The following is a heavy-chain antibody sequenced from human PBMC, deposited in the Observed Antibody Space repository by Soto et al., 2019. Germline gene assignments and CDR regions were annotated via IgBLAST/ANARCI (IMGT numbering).Heavy chain of an antibody. D-gene: IGHD1-1*01. Sequence: EVQLLESGGGLVQPGGSLRLSCAASGFTFSSYAMSWVRQAPGKGLEWVSVIRSSGDRTYYADSVKGRFTISSDNSKNTLYMQMNSLRAEDTAVYYCAKQQGPGTPYYYAMDVWGQGTTGTVSS. V-gene: IGHV3-23*01. CDR2: IRSSGDRT. J-gene: IGHJ6*02. CDR1: GFTFSSYA. CDR3: AKQQGPGTPYYYAMDV.